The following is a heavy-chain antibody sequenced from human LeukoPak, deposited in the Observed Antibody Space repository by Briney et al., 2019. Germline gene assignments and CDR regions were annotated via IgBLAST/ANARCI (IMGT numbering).Heavy chain of an antibody. J-gene: IGHJ4*02. CDR3: ARFGGWQYYFDY. D-gene: IGHD6-19*01. Sequence: SETLSLTCGVSGYSITSGYFWGWIRQPPGKGLEWIGSIYHSGSTYYNPSLKSRVTISVDTSKNQFSLKLSSVTAADTAVYYCARFGGWQYYFDYWGQGTLVTVSS. CDR1: GYSITSGYF. V-gene: IGHV4-38-2*01. CDR2: IYHSGST.